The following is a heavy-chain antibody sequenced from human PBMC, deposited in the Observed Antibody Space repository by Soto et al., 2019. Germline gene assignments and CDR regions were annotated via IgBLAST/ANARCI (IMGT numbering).Heavy chain of an antibody. CDR3: ARGFLEWLYFP. CDR1: GFTFSTYA. CDR2: ISFDGNKK. Sequence: AGGSLRLSCAASGFTFSTYAMHWVRQAPGKGLEWVAVISFDGNKKYYADSLKGRFTISRDNSKNTLYLQMNSLRAEDTAVYYCARGFLEWLYFPWGQGTLVTVSS. D-gene: IGHD3-3*01. J-gene: IGHJ5*02. V-gene: IGHV3-30-3*01.